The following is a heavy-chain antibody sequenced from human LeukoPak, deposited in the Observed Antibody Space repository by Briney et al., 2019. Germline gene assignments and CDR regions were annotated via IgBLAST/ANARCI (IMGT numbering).Heavy chain of an antibody. CDR1: GGSIRSYY. CDR2: IYYSGST. D-gene: IGHD3-3*01. Sequence: SETLSLTCTVSGGSIRSYYWSWIRQPPGKGLEWIGYIYYSGSTNHNPSLKSRVTISVDTSKNQFSLKLSSVTAADTAVYYCARGSGVTIFGNGGNDAFDIWGQGTMVTVSS. J-gene: IGHJ3*02. V-gene: IGHV4-59*01. CDR3: ARGSGVTIFGNGGNDAFDI.